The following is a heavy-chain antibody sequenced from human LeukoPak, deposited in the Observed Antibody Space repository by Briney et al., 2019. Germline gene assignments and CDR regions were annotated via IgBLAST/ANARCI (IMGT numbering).Heavy chain of an antibody. Sequence: SETLSLTCTVSGGSISSYYWSWIRQPPGKGLEWIGYIFYSGSTNYNPSLKSRVTISVDTSKNQFSLKLSSVTVADTAVYYCARGQYYYSSGYPVGMDVWGKGTTVTVSS. CDR2: IFYSGST. D-gene: IGHD3-22*01. CDR1: GGSISSYY. J-gene: IGHJ6*04. CDR3: ARGQYYYSSGYPVGMDV. V-gene: IGHV4-59*12.